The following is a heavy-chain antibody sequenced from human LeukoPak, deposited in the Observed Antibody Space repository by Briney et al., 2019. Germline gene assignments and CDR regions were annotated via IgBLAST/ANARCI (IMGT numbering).Heavy chain of an antibody. Sequence: GGSLRLSCAASGFTFSSYAMHWVRQAPGKGLEWVSSISSSSSYIYYADSVKGRFTISRDNAKNSLYLQMHSLRAEDTSVYFCARETAHSSGWFDYWGQGSLVTVSS. V-gene: IGHV3-21*01. CDR1: GFTFSSYA. D-gene: IGHD6-19*01. CDR2: ISSSSSYI. J-gene: IGHJ4*02. CDR3: ARETAHSSGWFDY.